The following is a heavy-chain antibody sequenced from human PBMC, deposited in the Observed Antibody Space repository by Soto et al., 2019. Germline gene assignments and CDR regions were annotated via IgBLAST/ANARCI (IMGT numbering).Heavy chain of an antibody. D-gene: IGHD6-13*01. J-gene: IGHJ4*02. CDR1: GGSFSGYY. CDR3: ARGDNGYSSSWYFDY. Sequence: SETLSLTCAVYGGSFSGYYWSWIRQPPGKGLGWIGEINHSGSTNYNPSLKSRVTISVDTSKNQFSLKLSSVTAADTAVYYCARGDNGYSSSWYFDYWGQGTLVTVSS. CDR2: INHSGST. V-gene: IGHV4-34*01.